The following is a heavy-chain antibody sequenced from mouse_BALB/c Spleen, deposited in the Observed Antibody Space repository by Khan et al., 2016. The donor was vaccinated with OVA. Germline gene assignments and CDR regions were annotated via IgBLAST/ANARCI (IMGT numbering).Heavy chain of an antibody. Sequence: VQLKQSGPELMKPGASVKISCKASGYSFTSYYIHWMIESHGTSLEWLGYIDPFSGATTYNQKFKGTATLTVDKSSNTAYIHLRNLTSEDSAVYDCTRRGYVDWFAYWGQGTLVTVSA. CDR1: GYSFTSYY. V-gene: IGHV1-31*01. J-gene: IGHJ3*01. D-gene: IGHD2-2*01. CDR3: TRRGYVDWFAY. CDR2: IDPFSGAT.